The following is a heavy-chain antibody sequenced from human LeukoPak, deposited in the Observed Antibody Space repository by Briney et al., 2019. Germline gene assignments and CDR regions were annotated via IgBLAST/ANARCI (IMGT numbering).Heavy chain of an antibody. CDR2: IYYRGST. CDR3: ARDSRSGWGNWFDP. CDR1: GDSISSGDYY. J-gene: IGHJ5*02. Sequence: SETLSLTCTVSGDSISSGDYYWSWIRQPAGKGLEWIGSIYYRGSTYYNPSLKSRVAISVDTSKNQFSLKLSSVTAADTAVYYCARDSRSGWGNWFDPWGQGTLVTVSS. V-gene: IGHV4-39*07. D-gene: IGHD6-19*01.